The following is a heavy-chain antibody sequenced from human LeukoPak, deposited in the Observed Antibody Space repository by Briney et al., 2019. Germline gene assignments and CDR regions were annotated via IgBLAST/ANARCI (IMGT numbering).Heavy chain of an antibody. CDR1: GYTFTGYY. D-gene: IGHD5-12*01. Sequence: GASVKVSRKASGYTFTGYYMHGVRQAPGQGLEWMGWINPNSGGTNYAQKFQGWVTMTRDTSASTAYMELSSLRSEDTAVYYCARPADIVATIPWFDPWGQGTLVTVSS. CDR3: ARPADIVATIPWFDP. V-gene: IGHV1-2*04. CDR2: INPNSGGT. J-gene: IGHJ5*02.